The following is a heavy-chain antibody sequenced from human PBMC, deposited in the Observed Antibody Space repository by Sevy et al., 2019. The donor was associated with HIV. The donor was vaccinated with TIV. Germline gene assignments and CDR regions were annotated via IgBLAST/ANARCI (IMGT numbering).Heavy chain of an antibody. CDR3: ARVNLLPVMVSMVRGALSYYFDY. Sequence: GGSLRLSCAASGFTFSSYGMHWVRQAPGKGLEWVAVIWYDGSNKYYADSVKGRFTISRDNSKNTLYLQMNSLRAEDTAVYYCARVNLLPVMVSMVRGALSYYFDYWGQGTLVTVSS. V-gene: IGHV3-33*01. J-gene: IGHJ4*02. CDR2: IWYDGSNK. D-gene: IGHD3-10*01. CDR1: GFTFSSYG.